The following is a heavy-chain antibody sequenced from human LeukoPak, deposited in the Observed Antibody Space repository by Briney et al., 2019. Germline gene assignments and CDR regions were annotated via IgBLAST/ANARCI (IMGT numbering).Heavy chain of an antibody. J-gene: IGHJ4*02. CDR1: GFTFDDYA. CDR2: ISWNSGSI. Sequence: QPGRSLRLSCAASGFTFDDYAMHWVRQAPGKGLEWVSGISWNSGSIGYADSVKGRFTISRDNAKNSLYLQMNSLRAEDTALYYCAKATLYGDCGFDYWGQGTLVTVSS. V-gene: IGHV3-9*01. CDR3: AKATLYGDCGFDY. D-gene: IGHD4-17*01.